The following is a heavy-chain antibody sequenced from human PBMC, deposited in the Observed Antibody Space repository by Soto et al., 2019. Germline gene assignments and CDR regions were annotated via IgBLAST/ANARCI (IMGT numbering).Heavy chain of an antibody. CDR3: ARDGSTNGMDV. D-gene: IGHD2-8*01. J-gene: IGHJ6*02. CDR1: GFTFNNYA. Sequence: QVQLVESGGGVVQPGRSLRLSCAASGFTFNNYAIHWVRQAPGKGLEWVAVISYDGSNKFYADSVRGRFTISRDNSKNTLYLQVNSLRSEDTAVYYCARDGSTNGMDVWGQGTTVTVSS. V-gene: IGHV3-30-3*01. CDR2: ISYDGSNK.